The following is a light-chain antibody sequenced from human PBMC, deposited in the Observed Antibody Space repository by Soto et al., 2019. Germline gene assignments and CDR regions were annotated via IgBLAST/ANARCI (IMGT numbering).Light chain of an antibody. CDR3: CSYTTSRTYV. CDR2: EVS. V-gene: IGLV2-14*01. Sequence: SALTQPASVSGSPGQPITISCTGTSSNIGGYNYVSWYQQHPSKAPKLMIYEVSNRPSGVSNRFSGSKSGNTASLTISGLQAEDEADYYCCSYTTSRTYVFGTGTKVTVL. CDR1: SSNIGGYNY. J-gene: IGLJ1*01.